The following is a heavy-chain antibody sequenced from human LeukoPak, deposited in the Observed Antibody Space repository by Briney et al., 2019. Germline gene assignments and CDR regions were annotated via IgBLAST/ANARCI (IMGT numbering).Heavy chain of an antibody. CDR3: AKVSGDSAYYYYYMDV. CDR2: INSDGSRT. V-gene: IGHV3-74*01. CDR1: GFTFSSYS. D-gene: IGHD2-21*01. J-gene: IGHJ6*03. Sequence: AGGSLRLSCAASGFTFSSYSMNWVRQAPGKGLEWVSRINSDGSRTSYADSVKGRFTISRDNAKNTLYLQMNSLRAEDTAVYYCAKVSGDSAYYYYYMDVWGKGTTVTVSS.